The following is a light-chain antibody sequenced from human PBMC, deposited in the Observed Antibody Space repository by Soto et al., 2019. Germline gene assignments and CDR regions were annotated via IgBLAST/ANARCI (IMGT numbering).Light chain of an antibody. Sequence: EKVMTQSPATLSVSPGERVTLACRASQSVATNLAWYQQKPGQAPRLLISGAYIRATGIPDRFIGSGSGTEFTLTITSLQSEDFAVYYCPHYNDLPLTFGQGTKVEIK. CDR3: PHYNDLPLT. CDR2: GAY. CDR1: QSVATN. V-gene: IGKV3-15*01. J-gene: IGKJ1*01.